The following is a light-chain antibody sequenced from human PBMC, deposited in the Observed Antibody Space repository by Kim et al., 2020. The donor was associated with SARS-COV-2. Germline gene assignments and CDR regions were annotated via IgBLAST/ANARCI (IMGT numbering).Light chain of an antibody. Sequence: SLSPGERVTHACRASQSVSSTLAWYQQKPGQAPSLLIYGASTRATGTPTRVSGSGSGTEFTLTISSLQSEDFAVYCCQQYTNWPYTFGQGTKLEI. CDR3: QQYTNWPYT. J-gene: IGKJ2*01. CDR1: QSVSST. CDR2: GAS. V-gene: IGKV3D-15*01.